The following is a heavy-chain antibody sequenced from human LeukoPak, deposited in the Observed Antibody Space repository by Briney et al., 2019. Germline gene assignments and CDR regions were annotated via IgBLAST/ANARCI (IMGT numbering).Heavy chain of an antibody. D-gene: IGHD2-15*01. Sequence: GGSLRLSCAASGFTFSSYAMHWVRQAPGKGLEWVAVISYDGSNKYYADSVKGRFTISRDNSKNTLYLQMNSLRAEDTAVYYCAKVVAATGPYYFDYWGQGTLVTVSS. V-gene: IGHV3-30*04. J-gene: IGHJ4*02. CDR2: ISYDGSNK. CDR3: AKVVAATGPYYFDY. CDR1: GFTFSSYA.